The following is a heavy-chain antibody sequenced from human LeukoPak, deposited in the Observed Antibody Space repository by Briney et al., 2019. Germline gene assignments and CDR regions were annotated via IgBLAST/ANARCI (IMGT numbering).Heavy chain of an antibody. Sequence: GGSLRLSCAASGFTFSSYSMNWVRQAPGKGLEWVSAVSARGGSTYYADSVKGRVTISRDNSKNTLYLQMNSLRVEDTGLYYCAKEGGVLLWFGEYEDPWGQGTLVTVSA. CDR1: GFTFSSYS. D-gene: IGHD3-10*01. CDR3: AKEGGVLLWFGEYEDP. J-gene: IGHJ5*02. V-gene: IGHV3-23*01. CDR2: VSARGGST.